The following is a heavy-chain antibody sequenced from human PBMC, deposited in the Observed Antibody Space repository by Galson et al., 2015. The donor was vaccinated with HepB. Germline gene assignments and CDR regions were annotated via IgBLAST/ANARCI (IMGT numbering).Heavy chain of an antibody. CDR2: ISGSGGST. J-gene: IGHJ4*02. D-gene: IGHD2-2*01. CDR3: AKLGLGVVVPAAVDY. V-gene: IGHV3-23*01. Sequence: SLRLSCAASGFTFSSYAMSWVRQAPGKGLEWVSAISGSGGSTYYADSVKGRFTISRDNSKNTLYLQMNSLRAEDTAVYYCAKLGLGVVVPAAVDYWGQGTLVTVSS. CDR1: GFTFSSYA.